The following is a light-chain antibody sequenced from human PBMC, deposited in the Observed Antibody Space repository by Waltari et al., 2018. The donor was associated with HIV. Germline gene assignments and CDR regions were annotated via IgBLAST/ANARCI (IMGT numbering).Light chain of an antibody. V-gene: IGLV2-23*01. CDR2: EGI. CDR3: CSYAGSSNWV. J-gene: IGLJ3*02. CDR1: SSDVGSYNL. Sequence: QSALTQPASVSGSPGQSITISCTGSSSDVGSYNLVSWYQQHPGKAPKPMIYEGIKRPSGVSNLFPGSKSGNTASLTISGLQAEDEADYYCCSYAGSSNWVFGGGTKLTVL.